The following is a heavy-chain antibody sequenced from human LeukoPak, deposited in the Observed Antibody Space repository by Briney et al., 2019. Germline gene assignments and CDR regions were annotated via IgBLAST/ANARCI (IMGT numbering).Heavy chain of an antibody. CDR2: IIPIFGTA. CDR3: ARGGIVATISSFDP. J-gene: IGHJ5*02. V-gene: IGHV1-69*13. Sequence: GASVKVSCKASGGTFSSYAISWVRQAPGQGLEWMGGIIPIFGTANYAQKFQGRVTITADESTSTAYVELSSLRSEDTAVYYCARGGIVATISSFDPWGQGTLVTVSS. D-gene: IGHD5-12*01. CDR1: GGTFSSYA.